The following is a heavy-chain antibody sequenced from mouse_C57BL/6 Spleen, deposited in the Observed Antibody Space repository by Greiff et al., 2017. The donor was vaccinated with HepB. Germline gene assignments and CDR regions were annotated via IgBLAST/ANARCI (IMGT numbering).Heavy chain of an antibody. J-gene: IGHJ2*01. V-gene: IGHV5-4*01. CDR1: GFTFSSYA. D-gene: IGHD4-1*02. CDR2: ISDGGSYT. Sequence: EVKVEESGGGLVKPGGSLKLSCAASGFTFSSYAMSWVRQTPEKRLEWVATISDGGSYTYYPDNVKGRFTISRDNAKNNLYLQMSHLKSEDTAMYYCARERATGRYFDYWGQGTTLTVSS. CDR3: ARERATGRYFDY.